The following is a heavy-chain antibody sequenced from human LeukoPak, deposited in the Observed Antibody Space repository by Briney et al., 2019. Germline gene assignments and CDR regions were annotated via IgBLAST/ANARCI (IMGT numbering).Heavy chain of an antibody. Sequence: SETLSLTCTVSGGSIGSSSYYWGWIRQPPGKALEWIASIYYSGSTYYNPSLKSRVTISVDTSKNQFSLKLTSVTAADTAIYYCARYYYGSGNFRIFDYWGQGSRVTVSS. CDR3: ARYYYGSGNFRIFDY. J-gene: IGHJ4*02. CDR2: IYYSGST. D-gene: IGHD3-10*01. CDR1: GGSIGSSSYY. V-gene: IGHV4-39*01.